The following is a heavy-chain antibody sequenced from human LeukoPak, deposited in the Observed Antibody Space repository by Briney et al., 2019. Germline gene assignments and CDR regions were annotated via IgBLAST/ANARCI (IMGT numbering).Heavy chain of an antibody. CDR1: GFIFSGHW. V-gene: IGHV3-7*01. D-gene: IGHD1-26*01. CDR3: ARDAGWGCFDY. CDR2: INQDGSVT. J-gene: IGHJ4*03. Sequence: GGSLRLSCADSGFIFSGHWVTWVRQAPGKGLEWVANINQDGSVTWYVDSVKGRFTLSRDNAKKSVYLQMNSLRADDTAVYFCARDAGWGCFDYWGQGTLLTVSS.